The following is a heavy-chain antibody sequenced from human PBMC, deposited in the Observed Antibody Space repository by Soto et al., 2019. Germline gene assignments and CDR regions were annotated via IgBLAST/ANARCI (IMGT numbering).Heavy chain of an antibody. V-gene: IGHV1-69*13. CDR3: ARDRCTNGVCYRFDP. D-gene: IGHD2-8*01. CDR1: GGTFSSYA. Sequence: ASVKVSCKASGGTFSSYAISWVRQAPGQGLEWMGGIIPIFGTANYAQKFQGRVTITADESTSTAYMELRSLRSEDTAVYYCARDRCTNGVCYRFDPWGQGTLVTVSS. CDR2: IIPIFGTA. J-gene: IGHJ5*02.